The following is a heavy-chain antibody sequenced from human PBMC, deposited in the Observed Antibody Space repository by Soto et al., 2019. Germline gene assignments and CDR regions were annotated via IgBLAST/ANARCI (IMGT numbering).Heavy chain of an antibody. J-gene: IGHJ4*02. CDR1: GFTFRNYG. Sequence: PGGSLRLSCTASGFTFRNYGMNWVRQASGKGLEWVGRIRSKANSYATAYAASVKGRFTISRDDSKNTAYLQMNSLKTEDTAVYYCTRLMPSVYWGQGTLVTVSS. CDR3: TRLMPSVY. CDR2: IRSKANSYAT. V-gene: IGHV3-73*01. D-gene: IGHD2-2*01.